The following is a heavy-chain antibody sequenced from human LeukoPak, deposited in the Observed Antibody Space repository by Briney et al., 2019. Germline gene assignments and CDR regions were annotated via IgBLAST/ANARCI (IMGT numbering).Heavy chain of an antibody. CDR1: GYTFTKYG. D-gene: IGHD4-23*01. J-gene: IGHJ4*02. CDR3: ASHYGRRPGGLGY. Sequence: ASVKVSCKASGYTFTKYGINWVRQAPGQGLEWMGWINPNSGGTNYAQKFQGRVTMTRDTSTSTVYMELSSLRSEDTAVYYCASHYGRRPGGLGYWGQGTLVTVSS. CDR2: INPNSGGT. V-gene: IGHV1-2*02.